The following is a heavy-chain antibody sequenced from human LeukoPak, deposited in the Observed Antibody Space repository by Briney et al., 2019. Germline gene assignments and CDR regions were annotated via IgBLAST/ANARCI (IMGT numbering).Heavy chain of an antibody. V-gene: IGHV3-53*01. CDR1: GFTVSSNY. J-gene: IGHJ3*02. CDR3: AREGRAYYDSSGYYYDAFDI. D-gene: IGHD3-22*01. Sequence: PGWSLRLSCAASGFTVSSNYMSWVRQAPGKGLEWVSVIYSGGSTYYADSVKGRFTISRDNSKTTLYLQMNSLRAEDTAVYYCAREGRAYYDSSGYYYDAFDIWGQGTMVTVSS. CDR2: IYSGGST.